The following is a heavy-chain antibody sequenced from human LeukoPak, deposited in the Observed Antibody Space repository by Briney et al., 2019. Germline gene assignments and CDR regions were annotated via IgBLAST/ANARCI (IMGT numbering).Heavy chain of an antibody. CDR1: GFTLSSYA. Sequence: HSGGSLRLSCVASGFTLSSYAVSWVRQAPGKGLQWVSSLGISGDYAWYAGSVKGRFTISRDSSKNTLYLQMNSLRAEDTAVYYCARKGGITYYFDYWGQGTLVIVSS. D-gene: IGHD3-16*01. J-gene: IGHJ4*02. CDR3: ARKGGITYYFDY. CDR2: LGISGDYA. V-gene: IGHV3-23*01.